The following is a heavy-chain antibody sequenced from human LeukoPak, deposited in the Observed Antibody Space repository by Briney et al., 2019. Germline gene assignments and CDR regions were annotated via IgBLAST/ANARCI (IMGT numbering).Heavy chain of an antibody. Sequence: PGGSLRLSCAASGFTFSNYGMHWVRQAPGKGLEWVALIWYDGSNKYYADSVKGRFTISRDNSKNTLYLQMNSLRAEDTAVYFCARDLAAAATWFDPWGQGTLVTVSS. CDR3: ARDLAAAATWFDP. D-gene: IGHD6-13*01. CDR2: IWYDGSNK. V-gene: IGHV3-33*01. CDR1: GFTFSNYG. J-gene: IGHJ5*02.